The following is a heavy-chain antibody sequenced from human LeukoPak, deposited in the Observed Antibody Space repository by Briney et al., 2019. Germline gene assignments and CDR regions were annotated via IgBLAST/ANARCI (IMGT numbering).Heavy chain of an antibody. CDR2: IYHSGST. CDR1: GGSISSSNW. V-gene: IGHV4-4*02. Sequence: SETLSLTCAVSGGSISSSNWWSWVRQPPGKGLEWIGEIYHSGSTNYNPSLKSRVTISVDKSKNQFSLKLSSVTAADTAVYYCARDLEAMVRGNWFDPWGQGTLVTVSS. CDR3: ARDLEAMVRGNWFDP. J-gene: IGHJ5*02. D-gene: IGHD3-10*01.